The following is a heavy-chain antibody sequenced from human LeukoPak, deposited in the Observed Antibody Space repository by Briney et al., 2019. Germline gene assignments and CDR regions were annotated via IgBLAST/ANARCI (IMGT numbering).Heavy chain of an antibody. Sequence: GGSLRLSCSVSGFTFSTYVMHWVRQAPGKGLKYVSAISSNGDNTYYADSVKGRFTISRDNSKNTLYLQMSGLRADDTAVYYRVRGTGYWGQGTLVTVSS. CDR3: VRGTGY. J-gene: IGHJ4*02. CDR1: GFTFSTYV. V-gene: IGHV3-64D*06. CDR2: ISSNGDNT.